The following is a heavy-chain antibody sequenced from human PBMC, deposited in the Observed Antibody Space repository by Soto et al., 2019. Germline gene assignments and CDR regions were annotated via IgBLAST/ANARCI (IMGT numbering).Heavy chain of an antibody. J-gene: IGHJ4*02. D-gene: IGHD6-13*01. CDR1: GGSFSGYY. V-gene: IGHV4-34*01. CDR3: ARGTAGYSTSWYAH. Sequence: SETLSLTCAVYGGSFSGYYWSWIRQPPGKGLEWIGEINHSGSTNYNPSLKSRVTISVDTSRNQFSLKLSSVTAADTAVYFCARGTAGYSTSWYAHWGQGTLVTVSS. CDR2: INHSGST.